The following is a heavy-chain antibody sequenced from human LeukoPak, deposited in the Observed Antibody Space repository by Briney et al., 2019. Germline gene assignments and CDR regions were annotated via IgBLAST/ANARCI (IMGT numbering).Heavy chain of an antibody. J-gene: IGHJ4*02. CDR1: GYNLNTYH. CDR2: ITSTGTTT. V-gene: IGHV1-46*02. D-gene: IGHD3-16*01. CDR3: ATEYVRTHYFDW. Sequence: ASVRVSCKASGYNLNTYHMHWVRQAPGQGLEWMGIITSTGTTTICAQKFQGRVTMTRDTSTSTVYMDLSSLRSDDTAVYYCATEYVRTHYFDWWGQGTLVTVSS.